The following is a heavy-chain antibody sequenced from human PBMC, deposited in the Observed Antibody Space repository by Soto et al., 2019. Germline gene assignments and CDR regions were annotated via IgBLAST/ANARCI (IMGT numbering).Heavy chain of an antibody. CDR2: IYYSGST. V-gene: IGHV4-59*01. D-gene: IGHD6-13*01. Sequence: QVQLQESGPGLVKPSETLSLTCTVSGGSISSYYWSWIRQPPGKGLEWIGYIYYSGSTNYNPSLKSRVTISVDTSKNQFSLKLSSVTAADTAVYYCAREWEGLSSWYGSNWFVPWGQGTLVTVSS. CDR1: GGSISSYY. CDR3: AREWEGLSSWYGSNWFVP. J-gene: IGHJ5*02.